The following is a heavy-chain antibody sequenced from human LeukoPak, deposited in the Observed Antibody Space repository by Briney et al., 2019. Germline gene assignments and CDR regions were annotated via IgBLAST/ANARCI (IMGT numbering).Heavy chain of an antibody. J-gene: IGHJ4*02. CDR1: GGSISGSSYY. V-gene: IGHV4-61*05. D-gene: IGHD6-19*01. CDR3: ARVQVSGGWYRDAIDY. Sequence: PSETLSLTCTVSGGSISGSSYYWGWIRQPPGKGLEWIGYIYYSGSTNHNPSLKSRVTISVDTSKNQFSLKLSSVTTADTAVYYCARVQVSGGWYRDAIDYWGQGTLVTVSS. CDR2: IYYSGST.